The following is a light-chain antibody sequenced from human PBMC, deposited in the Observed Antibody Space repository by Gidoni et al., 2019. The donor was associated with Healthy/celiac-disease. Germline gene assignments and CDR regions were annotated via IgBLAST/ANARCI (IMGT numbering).Light chain of an antibody. J-gene: IGLJ3*02. CDR1: SLDVCGYIY. Sequence: QSARPHPASVSGSPGQSFTISCTGTSLDVCGYIYVSWYQQHPGKAPKLILYDVSNRPSGVPNRVSGSKSGNTASRTISGLQAKDEADYYCSSYTSSSTLLWVFGGGTKLTV. CDR2: DVS. CDR3: SSYTSSSTLLWV. V-gene: IGLV2-14*03.